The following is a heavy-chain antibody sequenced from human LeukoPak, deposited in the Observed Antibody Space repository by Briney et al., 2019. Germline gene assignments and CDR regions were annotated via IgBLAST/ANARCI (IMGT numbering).Heavy chain of an antibody. Sequence: PGGSLRLSCAASGFTFSSYSMNWVRQAPGKGLEWVSYISSSSSTIYYADSVKGRFTISRDNAKNSLYLQMNSLRDEDTAVYYCARDRYSSSWYSSSYCFDYWGQGTLVTVSS. CDR3: ARDRYSSSWYSSSYCFDY. D-gene: IGHD6-13*01. CDR1: GFTFSSYS. J-gene: IGHJ4*02. CDR2: ISSSSSTI. V-gene: IGHV3-48*02.